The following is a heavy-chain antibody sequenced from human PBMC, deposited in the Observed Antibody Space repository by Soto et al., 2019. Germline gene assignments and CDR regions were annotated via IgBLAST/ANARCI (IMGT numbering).Heavy chain of an antibody. V-gene: IGHV3-23*01. CDR1: GFSFSNYA. CDR3: ANWGTSGSDF. CDR2: ISGSGATT. J-gene: IGHJ4*02. D-gene: IGHD2-2*01. Sequence: EVQLLESGGGLVQPGGSLRLSCATSGFSFSNYAMSWVRQAPGKGLEWVSGISGSGATTYYADSVKGRFTISKDNSNNTLHLHMNSLRAGDTAVYFCANWGTSGSDFWGQGTLVTVSS.